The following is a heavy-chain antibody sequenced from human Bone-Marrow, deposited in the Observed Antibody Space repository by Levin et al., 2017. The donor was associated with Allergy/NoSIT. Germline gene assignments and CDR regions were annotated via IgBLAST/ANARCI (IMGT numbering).Heavy chain of an antibody. CDR1: GGTLSSYN. J-gene: IGHJ4*02. D-gene: IGHD3-3*01. V-gene: IGHV1-69*06. CDR2: ITPMFGTT. CDR3: ARIPIVSYDFWTGYP. Sequence: KISCKASGGTLSSYNIAWVRQAPGQGLEWMGGITPMFGTTNYAQKFQGRVTITADKSTSTVYMEVSRLKSDDTAVYYCARIPIVSYDFWTGYPWGQGTLVTVSS.